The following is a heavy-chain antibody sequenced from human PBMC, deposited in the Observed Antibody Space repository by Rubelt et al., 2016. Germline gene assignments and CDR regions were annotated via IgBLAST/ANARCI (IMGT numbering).Heavy chain of an antibody. CDR2: IIPIFGTA. V-gene: IGHV1-69*01. CDR3: ARGTDDCTSTSCYYYAMDV. D-gene: IGHD2-2*01. Sequence: QVQLVQSGAEAKKPGSSVKVSCKASGGTFSSYAISWVRQAPGQGLEWMGGIIPIFGTANYAQRFQGRVTITADESTSTAYMALSSLRSDDTAVYYCARGTDDCTSTSCYYYAMDVWGQGTTVTVSS. J-gene: IGHJ6*02. CDR1: GGTFSSYA.